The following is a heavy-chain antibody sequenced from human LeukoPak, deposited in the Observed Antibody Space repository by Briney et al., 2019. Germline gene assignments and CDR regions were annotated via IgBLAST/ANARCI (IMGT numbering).Heavy chain of an antibody. J-gene: IGHJ3*02. CDR1: GFTFSSYA. D-gene: IGHD6-19*01. Sequence: GGSLRLSCAASGFTFSSYAMSWVRQAPGKGLEWVSAISGSGGSTYYADSVKGRFTIPRDNSKNTLYLQMNSLRAEDTAVYYCAKDRKYSSGWYPVEAFDIWGQGTMVTVSS. CDR2: ISGSGGST. CDR3: AKDRKYSSGWYPVEAFDI. V-gene: IGHV3-23*01.